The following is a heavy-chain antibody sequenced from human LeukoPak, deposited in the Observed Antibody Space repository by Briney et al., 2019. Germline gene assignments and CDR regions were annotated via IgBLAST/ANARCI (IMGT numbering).Heavy chain of an antibody. J-gene: IGHJ4*02. V-gene: IGHV1-18*01. CDR2: ISAYNGNT. CDR3: ARDNLDVEMATIGPDSDSDY. D-gene: IGHD5-12*01. CDR1: GYTFTSYG. Sequence: ASVKVSCKASGYTFTSYGISWVRQAPGQGLEWMGWISAYNGNTNYAQTLQGRVTMTTDTSTSTAYMELRSLRSDDTAVYYCARDNLDVEMATIGPDSDSDYWGQGTLVTVSS.